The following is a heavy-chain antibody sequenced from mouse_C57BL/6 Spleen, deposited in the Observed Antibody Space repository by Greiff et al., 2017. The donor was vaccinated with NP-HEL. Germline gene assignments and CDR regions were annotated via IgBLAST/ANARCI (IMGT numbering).Heavy chain of an antibody. CDR2: ISYDGSN. Sequence: VQLKQSGPGLVKPSQSLSLTCSVTGYSITSGYYWNWIRQFPGNKLEWMGYISYDGSNNYNPSLKNRISITRDTSKNQFFLKLNSVTTEDTATYYCARALPYYYAMDYWGQGTSVTVSS. V-gene: IGHV3-6*01. CDR3: ARALPYYYAMDY. J-gene: IGHJ4*01. CDR1: GYSITSGYY.